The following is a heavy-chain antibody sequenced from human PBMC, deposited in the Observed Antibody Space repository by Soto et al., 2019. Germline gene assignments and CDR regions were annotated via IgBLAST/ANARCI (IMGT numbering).Heavy chain of an antibody. V-gene: IGHV2-5*02. CDR3: AHGSGWLSDY. CDR1: GFSLTSTAVG. CDR2: IYWDDDN. Sequence: QITLKESGPTLVKPTQTLTLTCTFSGFSLTSTAVGVNWIRQPPGKALEWLALIYWDDDNQYSPSLKSRLSITKDTSKNQVVLTITNMDPVDTATYYCAHGSGWLSDYWGPGTLVTVSS. D-gene: IGHD6-19*01. J-gene: IGHJ4*02.